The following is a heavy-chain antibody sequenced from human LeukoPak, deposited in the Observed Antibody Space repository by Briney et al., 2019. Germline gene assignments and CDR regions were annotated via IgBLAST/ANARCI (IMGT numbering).Heavy chain of an antibody. CDR1: GFTFRNYG. CDR3: ARAPGDSSGWYVHYYYYMDV. D-gene: IGHD6-19*01. Sequence: GGSLRLSCTVSGFTFRNYGMNWVRQAPGKGLEWVSSISSGSSYIYYADSVKGRLTISRDNAKNSLYLQMNSLRAEDTAVYYCARAPGDSSGWYVHYYYYMDVWGKGTTVTVSS. J-gene: IGHJ6*03. CDR2: ISSGSSYI. V-gene: IGHV3-21*01.